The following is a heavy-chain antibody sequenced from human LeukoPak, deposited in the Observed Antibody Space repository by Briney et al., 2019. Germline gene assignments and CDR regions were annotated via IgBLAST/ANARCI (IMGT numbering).Heavy chain of an antibody. CDR3: ARDTPVKGVDY. V-gene: IGHV3-74*01. J-gene: IGHJ4*02. Sequence: GSLRLPCAAPGFPFKNFWMPWVRQAPGKGLVWVSRINSDGSITNNADSVKGRFTISRDNAKNTLYLQMNSLRAEDTAVYYCARDTPVKGVDYWGRGTLVTVSS. CDR2: INSDGSIT. D-gene: IGHD2-15*01. CDR1: GFPFKNFW.